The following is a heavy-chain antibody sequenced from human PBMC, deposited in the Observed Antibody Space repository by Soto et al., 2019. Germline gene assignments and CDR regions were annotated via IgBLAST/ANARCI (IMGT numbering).Heavy chain of an antibody. Sequence: ASVKVSCKASGYTFTSYDINWVRQATGQGLERMGWMNPNSGNTGYAQKFQGRVTMTRNTSISTAYMELSSLRPEDTAVYYCASAPYCSGGSCYSYSYNWFDPWGQGTLVTVSS. V-gene: IGHV1-8*01. CDR2: MNPNSGNT. CDR3: ASAPYCSGGSCYSYSYNWFDP. CDR1: GYTFTSYD. D-gene: IGHD2-15*01. J-gene: IGHJ5*02.